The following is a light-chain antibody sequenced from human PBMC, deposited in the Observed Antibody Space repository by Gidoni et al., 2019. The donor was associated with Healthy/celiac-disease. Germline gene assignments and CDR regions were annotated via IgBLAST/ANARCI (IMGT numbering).Light chain of an antibody. CDR1: QSISSY. CDR3: QQSYRTPRT. V-gene: IGKV1-39*01. J-gene: IGKJ1*01. Sequence: IHMTQSPSSLSSSVGNRVTITCLASQSISSYVNWYQQKPGKAPQLLIYAAASLQSGVPSRFSGSASGTDFTLTISSLQPEDFVTYYCQQSYRTPRTFGQGTKVEIK. CDR2: AAA.